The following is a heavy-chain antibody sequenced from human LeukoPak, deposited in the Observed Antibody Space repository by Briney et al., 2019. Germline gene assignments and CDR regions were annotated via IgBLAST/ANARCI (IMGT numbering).Heavy chain of an antibody. CDR2: IYHSGST. J-gene: IGHJ3*02. V-gene: IGHV4-38-2*01. D-gene: IGHD2-2*02. CDR3: ARIICSSTRCYRRGTFDI. CDR1: GYSISSGYY. Sequence: SETLSLTCAVSGYSISSGYYSGWIRQPPGKGLEWIGTIYHSGSTYYNSSLKSRVTISVDTSKNQFSLKLSSVTAADTAVYYCARIICSSTRCYRRGTFDIWGQGTMVTVSS.